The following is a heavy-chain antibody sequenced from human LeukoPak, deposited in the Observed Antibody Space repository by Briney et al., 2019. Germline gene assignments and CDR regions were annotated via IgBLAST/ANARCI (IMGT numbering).Heavy chain of an antibody. Sequence: PSETLSLTCTVSGGSIRGYNWSWIRQPAGKGLEWIGRIYSSGSTNYNPSLKSRVSMSVDTSQNQFSLRVTSVTAADTAVYFCVRDLGRFDSWGQGALVLVSS. J-gene: IGHJ5*01. V-gene: IGHV4-4*07. CDR2: IYSSGST. CDR1: GGSIRGYN. CDR3: VRDLGRFDS.